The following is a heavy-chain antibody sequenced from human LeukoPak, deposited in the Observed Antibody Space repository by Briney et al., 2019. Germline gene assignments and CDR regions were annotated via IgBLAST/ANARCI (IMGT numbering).Heavy chain of an antibody. V-gene: IGHV3-23*01. D-gene: IGHD3-22*01. CDR2: ISGSGGST. Sequence: GGSLRLSCAASGFTVSSNYMSWVRQAPGKGLEWVSGISGSGGSTYYADSVKGRFTISRDNSKNTLYLQMNSLRAEDTAVYYCAKGLRSFYYDSSGYDTYYFDYWGQGTLVTVSS. CDR1: GFTVSSNY. J-gene: IGHJ4*02. CDR3: AKGLRSFYYDSSGYDTYYFDY.